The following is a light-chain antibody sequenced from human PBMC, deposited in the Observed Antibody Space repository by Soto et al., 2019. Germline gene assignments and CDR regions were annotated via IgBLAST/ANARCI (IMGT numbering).Light chain of an antibody. CDR3: QQYNKWPPRT. CDR1: QSVSSN. J-gene: IGKJ1*01. V-gene: IGKV3-15*01. Sequence: EIVMTQSPATLSVSPGERATLSCRASQSVSSNLAWYQQKPGQAPRLLIYGASTRATGIPARFSGSGSGTEFTLTISSLQSEDFAVYYCQQYNKWPPRTFGQGTKVEI. CDR2: GAS.